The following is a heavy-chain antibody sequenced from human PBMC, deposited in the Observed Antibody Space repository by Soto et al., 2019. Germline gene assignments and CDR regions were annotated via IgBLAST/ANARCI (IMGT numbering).Heavy chain of an antibody. D-gene: IGHD3-10*01. J-gene: IGHJ4*02. CDR2: IWYDGSNK. CDR3: ARERITMVRGVIINQPGPNDY. V-gene: IGHV3-33*01. CDR1: GFTFSSYG. Sequence: GGSLRLSCAASGFTFSSYGMHWVRQAPGKGLEWVAVIWYDGSNKYYADSVKGRFTISRDNSKNTLYLQMNSLRAEDTAVYYCARERITMVRGVIINQPGPNDYWGQGTLVTVSS.